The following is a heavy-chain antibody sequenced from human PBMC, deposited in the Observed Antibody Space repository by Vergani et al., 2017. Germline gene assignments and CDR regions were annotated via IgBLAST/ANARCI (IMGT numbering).Heavy chain of an antibody. CDR3: ARGSPQSTYGMDV. CDR1: GFTFDDYA. J-gene: IGHJ6*02. CDR2: ISWNSGSI. Sequence: EVQLVESGGGLVQPGRSLRLSCAASGFTFDDYAMHWVRQAPGKGLEWVSGISWNSGSIGYADSVKGRFTICRDNAKNSLYLQMNSLRAEDTAVYYCARGSPQSTYGMDVWGQGTTVTVSS. V-gene: IGHV3-9*01.